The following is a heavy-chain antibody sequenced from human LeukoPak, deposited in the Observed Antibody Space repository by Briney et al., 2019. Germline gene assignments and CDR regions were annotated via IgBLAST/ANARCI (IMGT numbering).Heavy chain of an antibody. CDR1: GGSISSYY. V-gene: IGHV4-4*07. CDR3: ARDYLEYYYYYYMDV. CDR2: IYTSGST. Sequence: SETLSLTCTVSGGSISSYYWSWIRQPAGKGLEWIGRIYTSGSTNYNPSLKSRVTMSVDTSKNQFSLKLSSVTAADTAVYYCARDYLEYYYYYYMDVWGKGTTVTISS. J-gene: IGHJ6*03.